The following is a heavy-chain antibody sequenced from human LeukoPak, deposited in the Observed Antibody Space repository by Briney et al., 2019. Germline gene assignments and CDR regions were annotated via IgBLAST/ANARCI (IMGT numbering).Heavy chain of an antibody. J-gene: IGHJ6*03. CDR3: ATGGGLTPRGEQQLVFSENYYYYMDV. CDR2: IIPIFGTA. Sequence: ASVKVSCKASGGTFSSYAISWVRQAPGQGLEWMGGIIPIFGTANYAQKFQGRVTITTDESTSTAYMELSGLRSEDTAVYYCATGGGLTPRGEQQLVFSENYYYYMDVWGKGTTVTVSS. CDR1: GGTFSSYA. D-gene: IGHD6-13*01. V-gene: IGHV1-69*05.